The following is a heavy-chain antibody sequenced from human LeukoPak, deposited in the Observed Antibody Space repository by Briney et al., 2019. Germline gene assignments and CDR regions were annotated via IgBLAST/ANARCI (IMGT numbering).Heavy chain of an antibody. J-gene: IGHJ4*02. CDR1: GGSISSSDYY. Sequence: SQTLSLTCTVSGGSISSSDYYWSWIRQPPGMGLEWIGYIHYSGATYYNPSLKSRVTLSLDTSKNQFSLRLTSVTAADTAVYYCATKPNGDYYFDYWGQGTLVTVSS. D-gene: IGHD4-17*01. CDR3: ATKPNGDYYFDY. V-gene: IGHV4-30-4*01. CDR2: IHYSGAT.